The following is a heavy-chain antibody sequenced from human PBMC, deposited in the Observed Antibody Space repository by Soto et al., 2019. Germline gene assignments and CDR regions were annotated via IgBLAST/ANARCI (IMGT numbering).Heavy chain of an antibody. Sequence: QVQLVESGGGVVQPGRSLRLSCAASGFTFSSYGMHWVRQAPGKGLEWVAVIWYDGSKKYYEDAVKGRFTISRDNSKNTLYLQMNSLRAEETAVYFCARDLKGSSGWYVSAWGQGTLVTVSS. D-gene: IGHD6-19*01. V-gene: IGHV3-33*01. J-gene: IGHJ4*02. CDR2: IWYDGSKK. CDR1: GFTFSSYG. CDR3: ARDLKGSSGWYVSA.